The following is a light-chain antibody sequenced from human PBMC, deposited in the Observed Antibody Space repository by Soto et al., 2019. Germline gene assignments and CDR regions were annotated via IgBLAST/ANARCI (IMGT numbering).Light chain of an antibody. Sequence: DIQMTQSPSSLSASVGDRVTITCQASQDIRRSLNWYQQKPGTAPKLLIYDASNLETGVPSRFSVSGSGTDFTFTITTLQPEDVAKYFCQQSDSLPPPFGQGTKVEI. CDR1: QDIRRS. J-gene: IGKJ1*01. CDR2: DAS. V-gene: IGKV1-33*01. CDR3: QQSDSLPPP.